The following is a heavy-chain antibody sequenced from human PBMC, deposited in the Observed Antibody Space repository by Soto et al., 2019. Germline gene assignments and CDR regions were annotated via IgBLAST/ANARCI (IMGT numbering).Heavy chain of an antibody. CDR3: ARGGWPYYDSSVDYFDY. CDR2: IWYDGSNK. Sequence: GGSLRLSCAASGFTFSSYAMHWVRQAPGKGLEWVAVIWYDGSNKYYADSVKGRFTISRDNSKDTLYLQMNSLRAEDTAVYYCARGGWPYYDSSVDYFDYWGQGTLVTVSS. J-gene: IGHJ4*02. V-gene: IGHV3-33*08. CDR1: GFTFSSYA. D-gene: IGHD3-22*01.